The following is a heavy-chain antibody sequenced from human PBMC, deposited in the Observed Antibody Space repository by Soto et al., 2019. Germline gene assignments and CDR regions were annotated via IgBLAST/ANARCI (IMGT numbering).Heavy chain of an antibody. J-gene: IGHJ4*02. Sequence: QVQLVESGGGVVQPGRSLRLSCAASGFTCSSYAMYWVRQAPGKGLDWVAVISYDGSNKYYADSVMGRFTICRDNSKNMLHLQESRLRTEATGMYYCARGSSYRRSWYDGKDFAYWGQGTLVTVSS. CDR3: ARGSSYRRSWYDGKDFAY. V-gene: IGHV3-30-3*01. CDR2: ISYDGSNK. CDR1: GFTCSSYA. D-gene: IGHD6-13*01.